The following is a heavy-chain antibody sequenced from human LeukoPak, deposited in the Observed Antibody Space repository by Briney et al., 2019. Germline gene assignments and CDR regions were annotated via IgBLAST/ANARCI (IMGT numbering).Heavy chain of an antibody. D-gene: IGHD6-19*01. Sequence: PSETLSLTCTVSGDSISSHSYFWGWIRLPPGKGLEWIGNIHYIGSTYYNPSLKSRVTISVDTSTNQFSLKLSSVTAADTAVYYCAKTLPYSGGWRATFDFWGQGTLVTVSS. V-gene: IGHV4-39*01. CDR2: IHYIGST. CDR1: GDSISSHSYF. CDR3: AKTLPYSGGWRATFDF. J-gene: IGHJ4*02.